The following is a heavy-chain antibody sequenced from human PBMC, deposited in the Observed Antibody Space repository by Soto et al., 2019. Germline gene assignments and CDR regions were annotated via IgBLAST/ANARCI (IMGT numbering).Heavy chain of an antibody. V-gene: IGHV3-7*01. CDR2: IKQDGSEK. J-gene: IGHJ4*02. Sequence: EAQLVESGGGLVQPGGSLRLSCAASGFTFTNYWMSWVRQAPGKGLEWVANIKQDGSEKYYADSAKGRFIISRDNAKTSLYLQRNSLRAEDTAVYYCAREMGVFWSGYPEGGFDYWGQGTPVTVSS. D-gene: IGHD3-3*01. CDR3: AREMGVFWSGYPEGGFDY. CDR1: GFTFTNYW.